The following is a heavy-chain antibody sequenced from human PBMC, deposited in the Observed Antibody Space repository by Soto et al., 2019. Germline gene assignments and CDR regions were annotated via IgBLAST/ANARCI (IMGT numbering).Heavy chain of an antibody. Sequence: QVQLVESGGGVVQPGRSLRLSCAASGFTFSSYGMHWVRQAPGKGLEWVAVIWYDGSNKYYADSVKGRFTISRDNSKNTLYLEMNSLRAEDKAVYYCARDQIITFGGGFGYWGQGTLVTVSS. CDR2: IWYDGSNK. CDR3: ARDQIITFGGGFGY. J-gene: IGHJ4*02. V-gene: IGHV3-33*01. CDR1: GFTFSSYG. D-gene: IGHD3-16*01.